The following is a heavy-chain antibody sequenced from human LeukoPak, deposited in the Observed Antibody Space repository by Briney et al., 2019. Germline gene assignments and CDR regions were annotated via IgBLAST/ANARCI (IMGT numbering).Heavy chain of an antibody. CDR1: GFTFSSYW. Sequence: GGSLRLSCAAPGFTFSSYWMNWVRQAPGKGLEWVANIKQDGSEKYYVDSVKGRFTISRDNAKNSLYLQMNSLRAEDTAVYYCARATYCSGGSCYSGVPLDYWGQGTLVTVSS. CDR2: IKQDGSEK. CDR3: ARATYCSGGSCYSGVPLDY. V-gene: IGHV3-7*01. D-gene: IGHD2-15*01. J-gene: IGHJ4*02.